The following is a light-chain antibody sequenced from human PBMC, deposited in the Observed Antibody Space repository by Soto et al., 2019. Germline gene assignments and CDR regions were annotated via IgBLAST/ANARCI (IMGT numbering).Light chain of an antibody. V-gene: IGLV1-40*01. CDR3: QSYDSSLSGSNGV. CDR2: GNR. J-gene: IGLJ3*02. Sequence: QSVLTQPPSVSGAPGQRVTISCTGSSSNIGAGYDVHWYQQLPGAAPKLLIHGNRNRPSGVPDRFSGSKSGTSASLAITGLQVEDEADYYCQSYDSSLSGSNGVFGGGTQLTVL. CDR1: SSNIGAGYD.